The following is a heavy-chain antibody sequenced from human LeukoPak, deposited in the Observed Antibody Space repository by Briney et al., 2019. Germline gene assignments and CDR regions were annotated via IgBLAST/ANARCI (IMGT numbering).Heavy chain of an antibody. CDR3: TRDYGTYGYRPFDY. CDR1: GFTVSSNY. J-gene: IGHJ4*02. CDR2: IRSKPYGGTT. Sequence: GGSLRLSCAASGFTVSSNYMSWVRQAPGKGLEWVGFIRSKPYGGTTEYAASVKGRFTISRDDSKSIAYLQMNSLKTEDTAVYYCTRDYGTYGYRPFDYWGQGTLVTVSS. V-gene: IGHV3-49*04. D-gene: IGHD5-12*01.